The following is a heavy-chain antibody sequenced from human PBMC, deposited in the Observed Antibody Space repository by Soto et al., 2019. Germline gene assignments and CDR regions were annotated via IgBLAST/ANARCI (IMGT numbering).Heavy chain of an antibody. Sequence: QVQLQESGPGLVKPSETLSVTCTGSGGSISSYYWSWIRQPPGKGLEWIGYIYYSGRTNYNPSLKRRATISIDTSKNQFSRKPSAVTAADTAVYYCATSSKEMATRPYSAIWGQVTIVTVSS. CDR3: ATSSKEMATRPYSAI. CDR1: GGSISSYY. CDR2: IYYSGRT. D-gene: IGHD5-12*01. V-gene: IGHV4-59*08. J-gene: IGHJ3*02.